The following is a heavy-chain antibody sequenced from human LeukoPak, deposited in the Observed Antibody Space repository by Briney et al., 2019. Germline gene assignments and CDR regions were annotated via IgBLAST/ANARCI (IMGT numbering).Heavy chain of an antibody. V-gene: IGHV1-2*02. CDR3: ARVRSSYGMDV. J-gene: IGHJ6*02. CDR1: GYTFTGYY. CDR2: IDPNSGGT. Sequence: ASVKVSCKASGYTFTGYYMHWVRQAPGQGLEWMGWIDPNSGGTNYAQKFQGRVTITADESTSTAYMELSSLRSEDTAVYYCARVRSSYGMDVWGQGTTVTVSS.